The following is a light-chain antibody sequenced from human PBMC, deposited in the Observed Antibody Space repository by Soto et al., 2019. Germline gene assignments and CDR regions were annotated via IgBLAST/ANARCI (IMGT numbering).Light chain of an antibody. CDR3: QQYKT. V-gene: IGKV1-5*03. CDR2: KAS. Sequence: DIPMTQSPSSLSASVGDRVTITCRGSQGISSWLAWYQQKPGKAPRLLIYKASSLASGVPSRFSGSGSGTKFTLTISSLQPDDFATYYCQQYKTFGQGTRVEIK. CDR1: QGISSW. J-gene: IGKJ1*01.